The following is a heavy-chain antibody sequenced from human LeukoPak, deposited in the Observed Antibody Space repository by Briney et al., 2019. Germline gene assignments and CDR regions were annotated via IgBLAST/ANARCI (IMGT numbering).Heavy chain of an antibody. J-gene: IGHJ4*02. CDR1: GFTFSSHS. Sequence: GGSLRLSCAASGFTFSSHSMNWVRQAPGRGREWVSSISSSSSYIYYADSVKGRFTISRDNAKNSLYLQMNSLRAEDTAVYYCARVNTLGGSGSYYSDYWGQGTLVTVSS. CDR2: ISSSSSYI. CDR3: ARVNTLGGSGSYYSDY. D-gene: IGHD3-10*01. V-gene: IGHV3-21*01.